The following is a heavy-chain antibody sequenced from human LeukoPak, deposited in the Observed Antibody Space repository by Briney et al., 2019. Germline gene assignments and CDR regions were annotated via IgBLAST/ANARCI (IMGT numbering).Heavy chain of an antibody. J-gene: IGHJ4*02. Sequence: GASVKVSCKASGYTFTGYYMHWVRQAPGQGLEWMGRIIPIFGTANYAQKFQGRVTITTDESTSTAYMELSSLRSEDTAVYYCATDDYGDYNYWGQGTLVTVSS. CDR3: ATDDYGDYNY. V-gene: IGHV1-69*05. CDR2: IIPIFGTA. CDR1: GYTFTGYY. D-gene: IGHD4-17*01.